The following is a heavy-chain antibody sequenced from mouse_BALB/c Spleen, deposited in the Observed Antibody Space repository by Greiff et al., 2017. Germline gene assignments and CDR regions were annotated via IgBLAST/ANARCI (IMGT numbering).Heavy chain of an antibody. D-gene: IGHD2-3*01. CDR3: ARSTLDGYAMDY. Sequence: QVQLQQSGPELVKPGASVKISCKASGYAFSSSWMNWVKQRPGQGLEWIGRIYPGDGDTNYNGKFKGKATLTADKSSSTAYMQLSSLTSVDSAVYFCARSTLDGYAMDYWGQGTSVTVSS. V-gene: IGHV1-82*01. CDR2: IYPGDGDT. CDR1: GYAFSSSW. J-gene: IGHJ4*01.